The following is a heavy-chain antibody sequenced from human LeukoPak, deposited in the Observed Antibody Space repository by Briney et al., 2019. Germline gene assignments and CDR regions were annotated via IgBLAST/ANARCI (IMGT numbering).Heavy chain of an antibody. Sequence: SETLSLTCTVSGGSISSGSYYWSWIRQPAGKGLEWIGRLYTSGSTNYNPSLKSRVTMSVDTSKNQFSLKLSSVTAADTAVYYCARTTPMSTIDYWGQGTLVTVSS. CDR1: GGSISSGSYY. CDR3: ARTTPMSTIDY. D-gene: IGHD5-18*01. J-gene: IGHJ4*02. CDR2: LYTSGST. V-gene: IGHV4-61*02.